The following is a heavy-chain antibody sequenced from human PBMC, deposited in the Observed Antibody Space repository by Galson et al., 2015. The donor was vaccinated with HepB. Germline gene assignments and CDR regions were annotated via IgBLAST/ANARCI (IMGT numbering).Heavy chain of an antibody. D-gene: IGHD5-18*01. CDR1: GDTFASYY. J-gene: IGHJ4*02. CDR3: ARDKGHSYDYRGVLDY. V-gene: IGHV1-46*03. Sequence: SVKVSCKASGDTFASYYMHWVRQAPGQGLEWMGIIDPSGAYTSYAQKFQGRVAVTRDTSTSTVYMEMSSLRSEDTAVYYCARDKGHSYDYRGVLDYWGREPWSPSPQ. CDR2: IDPSGAYT.